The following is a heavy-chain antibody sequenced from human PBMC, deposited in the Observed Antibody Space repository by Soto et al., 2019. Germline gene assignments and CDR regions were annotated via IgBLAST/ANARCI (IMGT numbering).Heavy chain of an antibody. CDR3: ARGRGRGYYYDGMDV. CDR2: INHSGST. CDR1: GGSFSGYY. Sequence: QVQLQQWGAGLLKPSETLSLTCAVYGGSFSGYYWSWIRQPPGKGLEWIGEINHSGSTNYNPSLKSRVTISVDTSKNQFSLKLSYVTDADTAVYYCARGRGRGYYYDGMDVCGQGTTVTVSS. V-gene: IGHV4-34*01. D-gene: IGHD2-15*01. J-gene: IGHJ6*02.